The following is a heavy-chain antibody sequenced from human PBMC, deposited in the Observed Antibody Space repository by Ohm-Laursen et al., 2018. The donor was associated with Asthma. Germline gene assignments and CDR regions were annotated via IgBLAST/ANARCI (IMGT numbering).Heavy chain of an antibody. V-gene: IGHV3-30*18. D-gene: IGHD6-13*01. CDR1: GFTFNSYG. CDR3: AKDVLGFVAAAQD. J-gene: IGHJ4*02. Sequence: SLRLSCAASGFTFNSYGIHWVRQAPGKGLEWVAVISFDGSNKYYADSVKGRFTISRDNSKNTLYLQMNSLRAEDTAIYYCAKDVLGFVAAAQDWGQGALVTVSS. CDR2: ISFDGSNK.